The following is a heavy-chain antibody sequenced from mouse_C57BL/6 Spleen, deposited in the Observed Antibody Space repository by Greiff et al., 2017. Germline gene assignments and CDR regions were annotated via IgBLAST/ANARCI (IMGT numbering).Heavy chain of an antibody. CDR3: AINYYGSSSYAMDY. CDR2: INPGSGGT. D-gene: IGHD1-1*01. CDR1: GYAFTNYL. Sequence: VQLQQSGAELVRPGTSVKVSCKASGYAFTNYLIEWVKQRPGQGLEWIGVINPGSGGTNYNEKFKGKETLTADKSSSTAYMQLSSLTSEDSAVYFCAINYYGSSSYAMDYWGQGTSVTVSS. V-gene: IGHV1-54*01. J-gene: IGHJ4*01.